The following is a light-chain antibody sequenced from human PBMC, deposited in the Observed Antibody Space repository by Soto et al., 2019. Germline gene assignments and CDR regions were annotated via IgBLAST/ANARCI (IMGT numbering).Light chain of an antibody. CDR2: YDS. V-gene: IGLV3-21*04. CDR3: QVWDRSSEVV. J-gene: IGLJ2*01. CDR1: DIGGKS. Sequence: SYELTQPPSVSVAPGKTARISCGGSDIGGKSVHWYQQKPGQAPLLVIYYDSDRPSGIPERFSGSNSGNTATLTITRVEAGDEADYYCQVWDRSSEVVFGGGTQLTVL.